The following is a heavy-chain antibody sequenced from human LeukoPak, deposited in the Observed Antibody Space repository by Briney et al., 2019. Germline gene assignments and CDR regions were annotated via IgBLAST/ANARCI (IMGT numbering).Heavy chain of an antibody. CDR2: LYNSGST. V-gene: IGHV4-59*01. D-gene: IGHD3-22*01. J-gene: IGHJ4*02. Sequence: TSETLSLTCTVSGGSISSYYWNWMRQPPGKGLEWIGYLYNSGSTNYNPSLKSRLTISLDMSKNQLSLKLTSVTAADTAVYYCARRVYYSDSSGWYFDYWGQGTLVTVSS. CDR1: GGSISSYY. CDR3: ARRVYYSDSSGWYFDY.